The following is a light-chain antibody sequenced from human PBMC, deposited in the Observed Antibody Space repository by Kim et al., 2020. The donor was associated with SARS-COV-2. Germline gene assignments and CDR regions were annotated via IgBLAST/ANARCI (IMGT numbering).Light chain of an antibody. CDR3: QQSYSTPQYT. J-gene: IGKJ2*01. CDR1: QSISSY. Sequence: ASVGDRVTITCRARQSISSYLNWYQQKPAKAPKLLIYAASSLQSGVPSRFSGSGSGTDFTLTISSLQPEDFATYYCQQSYSTPQYTFGQGTKLEI. V-gene: IGKV1-39*01. CDR2: AAS.